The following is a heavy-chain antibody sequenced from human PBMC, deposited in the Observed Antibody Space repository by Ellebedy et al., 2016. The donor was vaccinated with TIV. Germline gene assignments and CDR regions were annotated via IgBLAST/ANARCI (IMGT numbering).Heavy chain of an antibody. CDR3: ARDPVGVGPAFDV. CDR1: GFTFSPYA. V-gene: IGHV3-23*01. CDR2: IVGSGA. J-gene: IGHJ3*01. D-gene: IGHD4-23*01. Sequence: GESLKISCAASGFTFSPYAMAWVRQAPGKGLEWVSGIVGSGAQKYADSVKGRFTISRDNSKDTLFLQMNSLRAEDTAIYFCARDPVGVGPAFDVWGQGTMVTVSS.